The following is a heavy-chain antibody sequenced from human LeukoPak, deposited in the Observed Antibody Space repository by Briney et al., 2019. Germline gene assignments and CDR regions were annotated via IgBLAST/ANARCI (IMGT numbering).Heavy chain of an antibody. CDR1: GLTLSSYP. V-gene: IGHV3-23*01. J-gene: IGHJ4*02. Sequence: GGPQSLSCGPSGLTLSSYPMSWARGAPEKARVGGTAISCSGGSTYYADSVKGRFTISRDNSKNTLYLQMNSLRAEDTAVYYCAKDRMIVVVINDYWGQGTLVTVSS. CDR2: ISCSGGST. D-gene: IGHD3-22*01. CDR3: AKDRMIVVVINDY.